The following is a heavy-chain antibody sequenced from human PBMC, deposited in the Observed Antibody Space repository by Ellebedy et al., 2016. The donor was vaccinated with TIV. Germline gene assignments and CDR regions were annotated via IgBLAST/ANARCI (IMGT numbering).Heavy chain of an antibody. CDR2: ISTGSSTI. J-gene: IGHJ2*01. V-gene: IGHV3-48*04. CDR1: GFTFSAYS. Sequence: GGSLRLSCAVSGFTFSAYSMNWVRQAPGKGLEWVSYISTGSSTIYYADSVKGRFTISRDNAKNSLYLQMNSLRAEDTAVYYCAKDASVYGDSVYWYFELWGRGTLVGVSS. CDR3: AKDASVYGDSVYWYFEL. D-gene: IGHD4-17*01.